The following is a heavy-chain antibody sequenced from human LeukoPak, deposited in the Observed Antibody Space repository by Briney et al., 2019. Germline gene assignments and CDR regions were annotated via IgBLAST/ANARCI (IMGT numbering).Heavy chain of an antibody. J-gene: IGHJ4*02. V-gene: IGHV3-23*01. CDR1: GFTFSSYG. D-gene: IGHD5-18*01. CDR3: ALGHSYGYLSFDY. CDR2: ISGSGGST. Sequence: KPGGSLRLSCAASGFTFSSYGLSWVRQAPGKGLEWVSAISGSGGSTYYADSVKGRFTISRDNSKNTLYLQMNSLRAEDTAVYYCALGHSYGYLSFDYWGQGTLVTVSS.